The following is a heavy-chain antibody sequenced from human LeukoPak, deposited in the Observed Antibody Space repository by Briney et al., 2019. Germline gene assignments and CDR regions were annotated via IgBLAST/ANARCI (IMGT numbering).Heavy chain of an antibody. CDR1: GGSTSSYY. Sequence: PSETLSLTCTVSGGSTSSYYWSWIRQPPGKGLEWIGYIYYSGTTNYNPSLKRRVTISVDTSKNQFSLKLSSVTAADTAVYYCASGTIAVAGIFDYWGQGILVTVSS. CDR2: IYYSGTT. V-gene: IGHV4-59*01. CDR3: ASGTIAVAGIFDY. J-gene: IGHJ4*02. D-gene: IGHD6-19*01.